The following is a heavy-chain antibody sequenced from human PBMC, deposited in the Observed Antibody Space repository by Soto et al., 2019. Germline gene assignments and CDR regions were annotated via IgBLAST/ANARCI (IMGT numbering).Heavy chain of an antibody. CDR1: GFTFSNYW. CDR3: ARGDCVGGTCYSLAGSFYYYMDV. D-gene: IGHD2-15*01. J-gene: IGHJ6*03. Sequence: EVQLVESGGGLVQPGGSLRLSCAASGFTFSNYWMYWFRQAPGQGLEWVSRINSDGSVSSYADSVRGRLTISRDNVKNTLDLQMDRVRAEATAVYYCARGDCVGGTCYSLAGSFYYYMDVWGKGTTVTVFS. CDR2: INSDGSVS. V-gene: IGHV3-74*02.